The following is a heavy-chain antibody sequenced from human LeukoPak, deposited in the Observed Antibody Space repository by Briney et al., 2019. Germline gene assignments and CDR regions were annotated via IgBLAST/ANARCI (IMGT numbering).Heavy chain of an antibody. D-gene: IGHD5-24*01. CDR1: GYRFTGYY. CDR3: ARVGDGLNDAFDI. Sequence: GASVKVSCKGSGYRFTGYYMQWVRQAPGQGLEWMGRTNPNTGGTNYAQKFQGRVTMTRDTSITTVYMELSRLRSDDTAVYYCARVGDGLNDAFDIWGQGTMVTVSS. CDR2: TNPNTGGT. V-gene: IGHV1-2*06. J-gene: IGHJ3*02.